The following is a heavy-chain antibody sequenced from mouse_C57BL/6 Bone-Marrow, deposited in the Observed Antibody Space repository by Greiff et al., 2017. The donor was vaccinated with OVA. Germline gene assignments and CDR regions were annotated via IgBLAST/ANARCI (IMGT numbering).Heavy chain of an antibody. D-gene: IGHD1-2*01. J-gene: IGHJ3*01. Sequence: VQLQESGAELARPGASVKMSCKASGYTFTSYTMHWVKQRPGQGLEWIGYINPSSGYTKYNQKFKDKATLTADKSSSTAYMQLSSLTSEDSAVYYCARTAPLLYWGQGTLVTVSA. CDR3: ARTAPLLY. V-gene: IGHV1-4*01. CDR2: INPSSGYT. CDR1: GYTFTSYT.